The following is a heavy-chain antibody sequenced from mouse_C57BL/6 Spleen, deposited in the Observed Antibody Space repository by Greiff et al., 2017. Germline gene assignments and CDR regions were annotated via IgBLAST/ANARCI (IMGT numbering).Heavy chain of an antibody. CDR1: GYTFTSYW. D-gene: IGHD1-1*01. CDR2: IDPSDSET. CDR3: ARPYYYGSSYGYFDV. V-gene: IGHV1-52*01. J-gene: IGHJ1*03. Sequence: QQSCKASGYTFTSYWMHWVKQRPIQGLEWIGNIDPSDSETHYNQKFKDKATLTVDKSSSTAYMQLSSLTSEDSAVYYCARPYYYGSSYGYFDVWGTGTTVTVSS.